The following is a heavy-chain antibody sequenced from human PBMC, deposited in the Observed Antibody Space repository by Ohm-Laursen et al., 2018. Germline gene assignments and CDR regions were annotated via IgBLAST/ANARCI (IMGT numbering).Heavy chain of an antibody. CDR3: AKDFSRSSYGVVDV. CDR1: GFTFSSYV. D-gene: IGHD2-15*01. V-gene: IGHV3-23*01. J-gene: IGHJ6*02. Sequence: SLRLSCAASGFTFSSYVMSWVRQAPGKGLEWVSGIGASGGDTNYADSVKGRFTISRDNSKNTLYLQMNSLRAEDTALYYCAKDFSRSSYGVVDVWGQGTTVTVSS. CDR2: IGASGGDT.